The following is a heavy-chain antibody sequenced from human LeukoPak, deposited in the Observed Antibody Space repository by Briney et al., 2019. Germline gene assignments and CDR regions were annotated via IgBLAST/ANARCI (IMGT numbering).Heavy chain of an antibody. CDR2: INPSGGST. V-gene: IGHV1-46*01. J-gene: IGHJ4*02. Sequence: GASVKGSCKASGYTFTNYYFHWGRQAPGQGLEWMGIINPSGGSTSYAQKLQGRVTMTTDTSTCTDYMERRGVRADDTALCYCVSDRDSRGWYEYYFDHWGQGTLGTVSP. CDR1: GYTFTNYY. D-gene: IGHD6-19*01. CDR3: VSDRDSRGWYEYYFDH.